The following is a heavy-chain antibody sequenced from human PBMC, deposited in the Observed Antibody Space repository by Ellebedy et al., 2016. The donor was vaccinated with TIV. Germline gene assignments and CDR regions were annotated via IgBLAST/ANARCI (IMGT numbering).Heavy chain of an antibody. CDR2: LKQDGGEE. CDR3: ARSRYPGARPSFDS. J-gene: IGHJ4*02. V-gene: IGHV3-7*01. CDR1: GFTFSTYW. Sequence: GESLKISCAASGFTFSTYWMSWVRQAPGRGLEWVANLKQDGGEEYYVDSVNGRFTISRDNAKNSLYLQMNSLRVEDTAVYYCARSRYPGARPSFDSWGQGTLVTVSS. D-gene: IGHD3-9*01.